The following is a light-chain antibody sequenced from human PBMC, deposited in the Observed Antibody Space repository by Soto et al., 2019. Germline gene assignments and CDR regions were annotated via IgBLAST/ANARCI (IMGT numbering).Light chain of an antibody. Sequence: DIQTTQSPSTLSASVGDRVTITCRASQSISSWLAWYQQKPGKAPKLLIYDASSLESGVPSRFSGSGSGTEFTLTISSLQPDDFATYYCQQYNSYSFGGGTKVAIK. CDR1: QSISSW. CDR3: QQYNSYS. J-gene: IGKJ4*01. V-gene: IGKV1-5*01. CDR2: DAS.